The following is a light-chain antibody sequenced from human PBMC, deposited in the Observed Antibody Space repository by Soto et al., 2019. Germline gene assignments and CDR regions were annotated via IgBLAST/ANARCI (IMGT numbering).Light chain of an antibody. Sequence: QSVLTQPRSVSGSPGQSVTISCTGTSSDVGGYNYVSWYQQHPGKAPKLMIYDVSKRPSGVPDRFSGSKSGNTASLTISGPQAEDEADYYCCSYAGSYTFHVFGTGTKVTVL. J-gene: IGLJ1*01. CDR2: DVS. CDR3: CSYAGSYTFHV. CDR1: SSDVGGYNY. V-gene: IGLV2-11*01.